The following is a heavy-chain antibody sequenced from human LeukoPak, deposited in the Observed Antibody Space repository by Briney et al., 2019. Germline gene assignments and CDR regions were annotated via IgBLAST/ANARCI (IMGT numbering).Heavy chain of an antibody. Sequence: GGSLRLSCTASGFTFSGYAMNWVRQAPGKGLEWVSYISSSGSTIYYADSVKGRFTISRDNAKNSLYLQMNSLRAEDTAVYYCARLGGSGSYFYYYYMDVWGKGTTVTVSS. D-gene: IGHD3-10*01. CDR3: ARLGGSGSYFYYYYMDV. V-gene: IGHV3-48*03. J-gene: IGHJ6*03. CDR2: ISSSGSTI. CDR1: GFTFSGYA.